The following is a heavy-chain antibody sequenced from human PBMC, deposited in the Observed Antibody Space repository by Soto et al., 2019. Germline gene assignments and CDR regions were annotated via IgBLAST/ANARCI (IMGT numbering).Heavy chain of an antibody. J-gene: IGHJ6*02. D-gene: IGHD7-27*01. V-gene: IGHV3-30*18. CDR1: GFTFSSDG. CDR2: ISYDGSNK. Sequence: QVQLVESGGGVVQPGRSLRLSCAASGFTFSSDGMHWVRQAPGNGLEWVAVISYDGSNKYYADAVKGRFTISRDNSKNTLYLQMNSLRAEDTAVYYCAKDLLGPGRAYGMDVWGQGTTVTVSS. CDR3: AKDLLGPGRAYGMDV.